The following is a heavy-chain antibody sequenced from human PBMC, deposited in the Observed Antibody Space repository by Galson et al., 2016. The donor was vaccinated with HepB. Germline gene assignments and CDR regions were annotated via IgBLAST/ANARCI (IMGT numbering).Heavy chain of an antibody. CDR2: VNSDGGST. D-gene: IGHD6-13*01. V-gene: IGHV3-74*01. Sequence: LRLSCAASGFTCSRYWMHWIRQAPGKGLVWVSRVNSDGGSTADADLAKGRFTVTRDNSKNMMYLQMNSQRVVDTAIYYCTCSIGATAPFDYWGQGTLVTVSS. CDR3: TCSIGATAPFDY. CDR1: GFTCSRYW. J-gene: IGHJ4*02.